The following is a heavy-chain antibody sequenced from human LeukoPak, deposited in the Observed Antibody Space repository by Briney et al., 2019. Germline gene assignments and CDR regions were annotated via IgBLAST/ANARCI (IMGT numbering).Heavy chain of an antibody. V-gene: IGHV4-4*07. CDR2: IYTSGST. J-gene: IGHJ5*02. D-gene: IGHD4-17*01. CDR3: ARGEYYGDNWFDP. Sequence: SETLSLTCTVSGGSISSYYWGWIRQPAGKGLEWIGRIYTSGSTNYNPSLKSRVTMSVDTSKNRFSLKLSSVTAADTAVYYCARGEYYGDNWFDPWGQGTLVTVSS. CDR1: GGSISSYY.